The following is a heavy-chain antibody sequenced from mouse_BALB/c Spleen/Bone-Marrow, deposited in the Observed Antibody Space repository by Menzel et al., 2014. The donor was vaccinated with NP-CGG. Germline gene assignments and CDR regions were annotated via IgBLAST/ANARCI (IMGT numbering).Heavy chain of an antibody. Sequence: QVQLQQPGAELVRPGASVTLSCKASGYTFTDYEMHWVKQTPVHGLEWIGAIDPETGGTAYNQKLKGKATLTADKSSSTAYMELRSLTSEDSAVYYCTRSETGPFAYWGQGTLVTVSA. CDR3: TRSETGPFAY. CDR1: GYTFTDYE. V-gene: IGHV1-15*01. D-gene: IGHD4-1*01. CDR2: IDPETGGT. J-gene: IGHJ3*01.